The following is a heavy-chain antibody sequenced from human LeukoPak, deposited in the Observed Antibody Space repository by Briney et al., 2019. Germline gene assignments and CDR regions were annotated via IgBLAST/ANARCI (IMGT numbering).Heavy chain of an antibody. J-gene: IGHJ4*02. D-gene: IGHD6-6*01. V-gene: IGHV3-11*01. CDR2: ISSSGSTI. CDR1: GCTFSGYY. CDR3: ARGGITARQFDY. Sequence: ALIISCAASGCTFSGYYMSWMRRAPGKGLEGGSYISSSGSTIYYAHSVKGRFTISGDKAKNSLSLPLNTVRVEDTAVYYFARGGITARQFDYWGQGTLVTVSS.